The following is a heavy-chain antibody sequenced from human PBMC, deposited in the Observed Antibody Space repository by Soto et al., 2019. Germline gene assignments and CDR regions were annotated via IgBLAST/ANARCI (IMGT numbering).Heavy chain of an antibody. CDR2: ISGTGVNT. J-gene: IGHJ3*02. V-gene: IGHV3-23*01. D-gene: IGHD3-22*01. CDR1: GFTFSSYA. CDR3: ANREDSSGYYYGAFDI. Sequence: GGSLRLSCAASGFTFSSYAMTWVRQAPGKGLEWVSGISGTGVNTYYADSVKGRFTTSRDNAKNTLYRKMNSLRAEDTAVYYCANREDSSGYYYGAFDIWGQGTMVTVSS.